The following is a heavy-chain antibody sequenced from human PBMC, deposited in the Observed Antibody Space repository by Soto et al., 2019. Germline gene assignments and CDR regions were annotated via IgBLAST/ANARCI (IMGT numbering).Heavy chain of an antibody. V-gene: IGHV3-74*01. J-gene: IGHJ4*02. CDR3: TTVFQY. Sequence: EVQLVQSGGGSVQPGGSLRLSCAASGFTFTNYWMHWVRQVPGKGLVWVSRIDGVGAGTSYSDSVRGRFTIPRDNAENMLYLQMNSMRVDDTAVYYCTTVFQYRGQGPLVTVSS. CDR1: GFTFTNYW. CDR2: IDGVGAGT.